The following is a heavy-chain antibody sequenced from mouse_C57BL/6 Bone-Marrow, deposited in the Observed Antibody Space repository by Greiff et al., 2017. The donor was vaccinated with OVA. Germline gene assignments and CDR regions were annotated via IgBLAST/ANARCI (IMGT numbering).Heavy chain of an antibody. CDR3: ASLAHWYFDV. J-gene: IGHJ1*03. CDR1: GYAFSSYW. CDR2: IYPGDGDT. V-gene: IGHV1-80*01. Sequence: VKVVESGAELVKPGASVKISCKASGYAFSSYWMNWVKQRPGKGLEWIGQIYPGDGDTNYNGKFKGKATLTADKSSSTAYMQLSSLTSEDSAVYYCASLAHWYFDVWGTGTTVTVSS. D-gene: IGHD6-1*01.